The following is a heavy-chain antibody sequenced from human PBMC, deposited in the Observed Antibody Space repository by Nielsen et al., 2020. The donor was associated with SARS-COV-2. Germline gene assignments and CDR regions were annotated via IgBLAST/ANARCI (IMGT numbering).Heavy chain of an antibody. Sequence: SETLSLTCIVSGGSISSGSHYWSWLRQPPGKGLEWTGYIFYRGNTNYNPSLKSRVTISVDTSKNQFSLKVNSVTAADTAVYYCVRIDMATISVDYWGRGTLVTVSS. CDR1: GGSISSGSHY. CDR3: VRIDMATISVDY. J-gene: IGHJ4*02. CDR2: IFYRGNT. V-gene: IGHV4-61*01. D-gene: IGHD5-24*01.